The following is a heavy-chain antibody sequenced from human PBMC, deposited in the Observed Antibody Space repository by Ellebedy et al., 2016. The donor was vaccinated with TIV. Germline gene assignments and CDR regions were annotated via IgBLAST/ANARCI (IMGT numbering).Heavy chain of an antibody. CDR2: ITHREAT. Sequence: SETLSLTXELDSGSFSGYYWAWIRQPPGKGLEWIGKITHREATFYNSSLESRVTISLDTSKKQFSLKMNSMTAADTAMYYCARRVVVIGKVSGGDWYFDLWGRGTLVTVSS. CDR1: SGSFSGYY. V-gene: IGHV4-34*01. CDR3: ARRVVVIGKVSGGDWYFDL. D-gene: IGHD2-21*01. J-gene: IGHJ2*01.